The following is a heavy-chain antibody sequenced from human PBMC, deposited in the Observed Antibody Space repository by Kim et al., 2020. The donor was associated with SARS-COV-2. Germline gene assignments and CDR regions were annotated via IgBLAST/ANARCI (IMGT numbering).Heavy chain of an antibody. D-gene: IGHD1-1*01. V-gene: IGHV3-64D*06. J-gene: IGHJ4*02. CDR1: GFTFTNFA. Sequence: GGSLRLSCLASGFTFTNFAMHWVRQAPGRGLEYVSAIHSDGTSTYYADSVKGRFTISRDNSKNTLYLQMSSLRPEDTAMYYCLNGQLGGQGTLVTVSS. CDR3: LNGQL. CDR2: IHSDGTST.